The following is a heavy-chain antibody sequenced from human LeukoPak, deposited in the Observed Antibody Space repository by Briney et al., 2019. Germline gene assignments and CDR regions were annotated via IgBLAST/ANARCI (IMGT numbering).Heavy chain of an antibody. V-gene: IGHV3-48*03. D-gene: IGHD3-9*01. J-gene: IGHJ4*02. CDR1: EFTFSGYE. CDR3: ARDRLHYDSLTGYPAD. CDR2: ISSSGTTI. Sequence: GGSLRLSCVASEFTFSGYEMNWVRQAPGKGLEWVSYISSSGTTISYADSVKGRFTVSRDNAKNSLYLQMNSLRAEDTAVYYCARDRLHYDSLTGYPADWGQGTLVTVSS.